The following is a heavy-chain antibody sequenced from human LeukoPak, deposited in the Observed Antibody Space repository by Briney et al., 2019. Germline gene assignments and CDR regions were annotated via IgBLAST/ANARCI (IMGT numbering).Heavy chain of an antibody. CDR2: IKQDGSEK. CDR3: ARMVFYYYMDV. J-gene: IGHJ6*03. V-gene: IGHV3-7*01. D-gene: IGHD3-10*01. Sequence: GGSLRLSCAAPGFTFSSYWMSWGRQAAGKGLEWVANIKQDGSEKYYVDSVKGRFTISRDNAKNSLYLQMNSLRAEDTAVYYCARMVFYYYMDVWGRGTTVTVSS. CDR1: GFTFSSYW.